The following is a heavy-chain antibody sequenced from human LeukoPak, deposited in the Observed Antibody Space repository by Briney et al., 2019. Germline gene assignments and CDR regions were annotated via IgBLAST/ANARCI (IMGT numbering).Heavy chain of an antibody. CDR3: ARGSEYTSSTNYYFDY. CDR2: IKQDGSEK. V-gene: IGHV3-7*01. CDR1: GFTFSSYW. D-gene: IGHD6-6*01. J-gene: IGHJ4*02. Sequence: GGSLRLSCAASGFTFSSYWMSWVRQAPGKGLEWVANIKQDGSEKHYVDSVEGRFTISRDNAKKSLFLHMNSLRAEDTAVYYCARGSEYTSSTNYYFDYWGQGTLVTVSS.